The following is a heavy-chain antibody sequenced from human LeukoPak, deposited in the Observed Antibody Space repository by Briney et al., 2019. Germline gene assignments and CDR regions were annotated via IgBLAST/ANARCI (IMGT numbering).Heavy chain of an antibody. J-gene: IGHJ3*02. V-gene: IGHV1-8*03. CDR3: ARAHLDDFWSGRENYAFDI. CDR2: MNPNSGNT. Sequence: ASVKVSCKASGYTFTSYDINWVRQATGQGLEWMGWMNPNSGNTGYAQKFQGRVTITRNTSISTAYMELSSLRSEDTAVYYCARAHLDDFWSGRENYAFDIWGQGTMVTVSS. CDR1: GYTFTSYD. D-gene: IGHD3-3*01.